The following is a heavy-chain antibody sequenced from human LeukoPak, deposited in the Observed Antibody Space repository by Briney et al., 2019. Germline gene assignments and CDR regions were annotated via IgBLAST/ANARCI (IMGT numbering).Heavy chain of an antibody. Sequence: GGSLRLSCAASGFTFSNAWMRWVRQAPGKGLEWVVRIKSKTDGGTTDYAAPVKGRFTISRDDSKNTLYLQMNSLKTEDTAVYYCTTGGVGATISWGQGTLVTVSS. J-gene: IGHJ4*02. V-gene: IGHV3-15*01. CDR2: IKSKTDGGTT. CDR3: TTGGVGATIS. CDR1: GFTFSNAW. D-gene: IGHD1-26*01.